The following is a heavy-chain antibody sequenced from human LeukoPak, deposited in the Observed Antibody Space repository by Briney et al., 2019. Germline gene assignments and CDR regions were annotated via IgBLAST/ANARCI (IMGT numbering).Heavy chain of an antibody. CDR2: FDPEDGET. D-gene: IGHD6-25*01. V-gene: IGHV1-24*01. CDR1: GYTLTELS. J-gene: IGHJ4*02. CDR3: ARDQRY. Sequence: ASVKVSCKVSGYTLTELSMHWVRQAPGKGLEWMGGFDPEDGETIYAQKFQGRVTITADKSTSTAYMELSSLRSEDTAVYYCARDQRYWGQGTLVTVSS.